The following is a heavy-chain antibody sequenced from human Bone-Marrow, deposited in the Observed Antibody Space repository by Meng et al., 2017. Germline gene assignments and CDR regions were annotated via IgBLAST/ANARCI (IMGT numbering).Heavy chain of an antibody. V-gene: IGHV1-2*06. CDR1: GYTFPDYW. CDR3: ARDEDISAAGYLFGDY. Sequence: QVERVRSGAGVKKPGASVKVSCKASGYTFPDYWLHWVRRAPGQGLEWMGRINPKSGDTHYAQRFQGRVTMTGDTSISTAYMELSGLRSDDTAMYYCARDEDISAAGYLFGDYWGHGTLVTVSS. D-gene: IGHD6-13*01. J-gene: IGHJ4*01. CDR2: INPKSGDT.